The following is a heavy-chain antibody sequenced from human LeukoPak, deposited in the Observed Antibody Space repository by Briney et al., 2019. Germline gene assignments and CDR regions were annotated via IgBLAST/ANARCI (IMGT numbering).Heavy chain of an antibody. CDR1: GFTFRSYA. CDR3: ARVQGGGYRTADY. D-gene: IGHD6-19*01. J-gene: IGHJ4*02. CDR2: ILEDGTNQ. Sequence: GGSLRLSCAASGFTFRSYAMHWVRQAPGKGLDWVAVILEDGTNQYYADSVKGRFTISRDNSKNTLFLQMNSLRSEDTAMYYCARVQGGGYRTADYWGQGTLVTVSS. V-gene: IGHV3-30*04.